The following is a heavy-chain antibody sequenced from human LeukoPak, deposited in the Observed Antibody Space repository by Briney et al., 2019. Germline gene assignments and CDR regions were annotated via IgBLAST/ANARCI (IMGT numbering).Heavy chain of an antibody. CDR1: GFTVSNNY. CDR3: ASLRYGRYYFDY. J-gene: IGHJ4*02. V-gene: IGHV3-53*01. D-gene: IGHD3-10*01. CDR2: MYSGGST. Sequence: GGSLTLSCAASGFTVSNNYMSWVRQAPGKGLEWVSVMYSGGSTNYADSVKGRFTISRDDSKNTLYLQMNSLRAEDTAMYYCASLRYGRYYFDYWGQGTLVTVSS.